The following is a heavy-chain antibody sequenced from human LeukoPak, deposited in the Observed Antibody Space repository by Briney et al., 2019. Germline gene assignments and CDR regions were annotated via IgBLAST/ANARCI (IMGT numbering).Heavy chain of an antibody. V-gene: IGHV3-30*02. J-gene: IGHJ4*02. CDR3: AKEGDNYGGKKDY. CDR2: IRFDGLNK. Sequence: PRGSLRPSCATSGFTFRSYGMHWVHQAPGKGLEWLTFIRFDGLNKLYADSVKGRFTISRDDSKSTVYLQMNSPRAEDTAMYYCAKEGDNYGGKKDYWGQGTLVTVSS. D-gene: IGHD4-23*01. CDR1: GFTFRSYG.